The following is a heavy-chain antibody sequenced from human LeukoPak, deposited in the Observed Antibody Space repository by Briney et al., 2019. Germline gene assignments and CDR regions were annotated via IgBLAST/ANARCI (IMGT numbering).Heavy chain of an antibody. J-gene: IGHJ5*02. V-gene: IGHV1-18*01. CDR1: GYTFTSYG. D-gene: IGHD3-22*01. Sequence: ASVKVSCKASGYTFTSYGISWVRQAPGQGLEWMGWLSAYNGNTNYAQKLQGRVTMTTDTSTSTAYMELRSLRSDDTAVYYCARVVTMIVVAEYNWFDPWGQGTLVTVSS. CDR3: ARVVTMIVVAEYNWFDP. CDR2: LSAYNGNT.